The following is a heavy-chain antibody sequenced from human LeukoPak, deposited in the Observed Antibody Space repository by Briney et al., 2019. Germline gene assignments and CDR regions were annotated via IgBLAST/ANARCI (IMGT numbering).Heavy chain of an antibody. J-gene: IGHJ6*03. CDR1: GGSISSGTYY. V-gene: IGHV4-61*02. D-gene: IGHD3-3*01. CDR2: IYTSGST. CDR3: ARAFPITIFGVVTRPYYYYMDV. Sequence: SQTLSLTCTVSGGSISSGTYYWSWIRQPAGKGLEWIGRIYTSGSTNYNPSLKSRVTISVGTSKNQFSLKLSSVTAADTAVYYCARAFPITIFGVVTRPYYYYMDVWGKGTTVTVSS.